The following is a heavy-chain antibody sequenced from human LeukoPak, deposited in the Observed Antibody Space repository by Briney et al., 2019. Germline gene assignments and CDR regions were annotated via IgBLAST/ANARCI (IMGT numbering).Heavy chain of an antibody. Sequence: PGGSLRLSCAASGFTFSDYYTSWIRQAPGKGLEWVSYISSSGSTIYYADSVKGRFTISRDNAKNSLYLQMNSLRAEDTAVYYCARDKGIAAAGTAAMVYYGMDVWGQGTTVTVSS. CDR2: ISSSGSTI. D-gene: IGHD6-13*01. J-gene: IGHJ6*02. V-gene: IGHV3-11*01. CDR3: ARDKGIAAAGTAAMVYYGMDV. CDR1: GFTFSDYY.